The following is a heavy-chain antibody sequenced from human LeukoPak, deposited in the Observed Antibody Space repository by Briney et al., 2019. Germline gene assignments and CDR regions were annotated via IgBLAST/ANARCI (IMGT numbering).Heavy chain of an antibody. CDR3: ARESINAQWLCIDY. V-gene: IGHV3-21*01. J-gene: IGHJ4*02. Sequence: GGSLRLSCAASGFTFSSYSMNWVRQAPGKGLEWVSSISSSSSYIYYADSVKGRFTISRDNAKNSPYLQMNSLRAEDTAVYYCARESINAQWLCIDYWGQGTLVTVSS. CDR1: GFTFSSYS. CDR2: ISSSSSYI. D-gene: IGHD6-19*01.